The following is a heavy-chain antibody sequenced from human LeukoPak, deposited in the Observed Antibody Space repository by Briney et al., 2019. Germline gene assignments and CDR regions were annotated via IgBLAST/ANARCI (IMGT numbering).Heavy chain of an antibody. CDR2: ISETGGTT. J-gene: IGHJ4*02. CDR1: GFTFSSYA. Sequence: GGSLRLSCAGSGFTFSSYAMSWVRQAPGKGLEWVSAISETGGTTYDADSVKGRVTIAGDNSKSTLYLQMNSLRAEDTAVYYCAKDTSIGRYCTNGVCSPFDYWGQGTLVTVSS. D-gene: IGHD2-8*01. V-gene: IGHV3-23*01. CDR3: AKDTSIGRYCTNGVCSPFDY.